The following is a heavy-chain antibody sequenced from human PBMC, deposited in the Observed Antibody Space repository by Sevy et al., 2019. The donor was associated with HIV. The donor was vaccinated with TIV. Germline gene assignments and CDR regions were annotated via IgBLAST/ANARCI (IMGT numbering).Heavy chain of an antibody. V-gene: IGHV3-30-3*01. CDR3: ARETLGSYYYYGMDV. CDR1: GFTFSSYA. D-gene: IGHD2-15*01. CDR2: ISYDGSNK. J-gene: IGHJ6*02. Sequence: GGSLRLSCAASGFTFSSYAMHWVRQAPGKGLEWVAVISYDGSNKYYADSVKGRFTISRDNSKNTLYLQMNSLGAEDTAVYYCARETLGSYYYYGMDVWGQGTTVTVSS.